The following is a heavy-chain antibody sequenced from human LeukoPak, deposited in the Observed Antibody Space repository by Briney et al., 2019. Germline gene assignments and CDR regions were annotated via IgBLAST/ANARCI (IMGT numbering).Heavy chain of an antibody. Sequence: GGSLRLSCGASGFTFSSYGMHWVRQAPGKGLEWVSGITGNGGTTYYADSVKGRFTISRDNSKNTVYLQMNSLRAEDTAIYYCANDLGWIQLNLGRGQGTLVTVSS. CDR1: GFTFSSYG. D-gene: IGHD5-18*01. J-gene: IGHJ4*02. CDR3: ANDLGWIQLNLG. V-gene: IGHV3-23*01. CDR2: ITGNGGTT.